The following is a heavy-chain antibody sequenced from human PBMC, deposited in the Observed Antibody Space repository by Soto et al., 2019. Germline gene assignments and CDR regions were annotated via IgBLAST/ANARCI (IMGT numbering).Heavy chain of an antibody. CDR2: ISYDGSNK. J-gene: IGHJ4*02. D-gene: IGHD6-13*01. CDR1: GFTFISYA. Sequence: GGSLRLSCAASGFTFISYAIHWVRQAPGKGLEWVAVISYDGSNKSYAGSVKGRFTISRDNSKNTLYLQMNSLRAEDTAVYYCARDKLAATDYFDYWGQGTLVTVSS. V-gene: IGHV3-30-3*01. CDR3: ARDKLAATDYFDY.